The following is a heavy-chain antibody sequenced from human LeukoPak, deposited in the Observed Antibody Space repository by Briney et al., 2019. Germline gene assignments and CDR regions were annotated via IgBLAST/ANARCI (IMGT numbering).Heavy chain of an antibody. D-gene: IGHD6-19*01. Sequence: PGGSLRPSCAGSGFTFSSYALSWVRQAPGKGLEWVSGISGAGGTTYYTDSVKGRFTISRDNSKNMLFLQMDSLRAEDTAAYHCARDWTSSGGSFDYGGGGPLVPVSS. CDR2: ISGAGGTT. CDR1: GFTFSSYA. V-gene: IGHV3-23*01. J-gene: IGHJ4*02. CDR3: ARDWTSSGGSFDY.